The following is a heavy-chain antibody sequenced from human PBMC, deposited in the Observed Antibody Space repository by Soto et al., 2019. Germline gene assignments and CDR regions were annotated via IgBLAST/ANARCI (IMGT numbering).Heavy chain of an antibody. D-gene: IGHD6-13*01. CDR3: ARDRGSWHYYYYYMDV. CDR2: ISAYNGNT. J-gene: IGHJ6*03. CDR1: GYTFTSYG. Sequence: GASVKVSCKASGYTFTSYGISWVRQAPGQGLEWMGWISAYNGNTNYAQKLQGRVTMTTDTSTSTAYMELRSLRSDDTAVYYCARDRGSWHYYYYYMDVWGKGTTVTVSS. V-gene: IGHV1-18*01.